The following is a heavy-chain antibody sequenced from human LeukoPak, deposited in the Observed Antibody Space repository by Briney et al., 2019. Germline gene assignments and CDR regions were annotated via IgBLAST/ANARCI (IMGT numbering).Heavy chain of an antibody. V-gene: IGHV3-30*03. Sequence: GGSLRLFCAASGFIFSIYGMHWVRQTPGKGLEGVAVISSDGSTEPYADSVKGRFTISRGNAENSLYLQMNSLRDEDTAVYYCARRAAAGDFDYWGQGTLVTVSS. D-gene: IGHD6-13*01. CDR1: GFIFSIYG. CDR3: ARRAAAGDFDY. J-gene: IGHJ4*02. CDR2: ISSDGSTE.